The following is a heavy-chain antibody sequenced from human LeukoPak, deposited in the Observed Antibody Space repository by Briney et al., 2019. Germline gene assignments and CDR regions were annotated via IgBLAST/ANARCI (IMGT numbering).Heavy chain of an antibody. CDR3: ARHGDTYDWYFDF. CDR1: GGPITSNTYY. CDR2: MFHSGST. J-gene: IGHJ2*01. V-gene: IGHV4-39*01. D-gene: IGHD2/OR15-2a*01. Sequence: SETLSLTCTVSGGPITSNTYYWGWIRQPPGKGLEWIASMFHSGSTYYNPSLRSRLTISVDTSKNQFSLKVTSVTAADTAVFYCARHGDTYDWYFDFWGRGTLLTVSS.